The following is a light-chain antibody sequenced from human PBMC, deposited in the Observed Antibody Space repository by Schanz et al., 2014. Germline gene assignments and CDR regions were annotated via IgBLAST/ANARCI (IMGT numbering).Light chain of an antibody. CDR1: QSVHRNY. V-gene: IGKV3-20*01. CDR3: QQHGTLPVT. Sequence: EIVLTQSPGTLSLSPGERATLSCRASQSVHRNYLAWHQQKPGQAPRLLIYGVSSRATGIPDRFSGSGSGTDFTLTISRLEPEDFAVYYCQQHGTLPVTFGQGTKVDSK. CDR2: GVS. J-gene: IGKJ1*01.